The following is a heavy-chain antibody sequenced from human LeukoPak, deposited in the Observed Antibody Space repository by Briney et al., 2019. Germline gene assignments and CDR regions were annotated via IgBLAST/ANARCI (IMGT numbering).Heavy chain of an antibody. D-gene: IGHD3-10*01. V-gene: IGHV1-46*01. CDR3: ARDVSQGSGSYRNQAFDY. CDR2: MNPSAGSA. CDR1: GYTFTRYY. Sequence: GASVKVSCKASGYTFTRYYMHWVRQAPVQGLEWMGIMNPSAGSANYAQKFQGRVTMTRDTSTSTVYMELSSLRSEDTAVYCCARDVSQGSGSYRNQAFDYWGQGTLVTVSS. J-gene: IGHJ4*02.